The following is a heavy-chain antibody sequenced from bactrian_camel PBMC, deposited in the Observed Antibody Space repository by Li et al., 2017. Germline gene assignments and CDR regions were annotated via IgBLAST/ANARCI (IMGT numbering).Heavy chain of an antibody. CDR1: GITEGTNC. CDR2: IATGSGIT. V-gene: IGHV3S63*01. D-gene: IGHD2*01. Sequence: QVQLVESGGGSVQAGGSLRLSCEVSGITEGTNCIGWFRQAPGKEREGVARIATGSGITYYADSVKGRFTIYQDNAKNTVYLQMNSLKPEDTAMYYCAAGASRGRCWAGTYDYWGQGTQVTVS. CDR3: AAGASRGRCWAGTYDY. J-gene: IGHJ4*01.